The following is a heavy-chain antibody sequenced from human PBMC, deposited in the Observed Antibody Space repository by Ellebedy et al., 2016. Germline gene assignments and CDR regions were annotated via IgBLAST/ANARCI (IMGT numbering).Heavy chain of an antibody. CDR3: AGRGGTAVGTFDF. V-gene: IGHV3-48*02. D-gene: IGHD1-7*01. J-gene: IGHJ4*02. Sequence: GESLKISCVASGFTFSTYGMNWVRQAPGKGLEWVSYISGTGRTIYYGDSVKGRFTISRDNAKDSLYLQMNSLRDEDTAVYYCAGRGGTAVGTFDFWGQGTLVTVSS. CDR2: ISGTGRTI. CDR1: GFTFSTYG.